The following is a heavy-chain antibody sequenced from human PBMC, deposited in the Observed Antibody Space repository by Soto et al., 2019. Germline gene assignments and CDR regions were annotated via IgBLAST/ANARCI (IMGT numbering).Heavy chain of an antibody. D-gene: IGHD4-17*01. V-gene: IGHV3-30-3*01. J-gene: IGHJ6*02. CDR2: ISYDGGNK. Sequence: QVQLVESGGGVVQPGRSLRLSCAASGFTFSSYAMHWVRQAPGKGLEWVAVISYDGGNKYYADSVKGRFTISRDNSKNTLYLQMNSLRAEDTAVYYCARGSPVDYGDPPDVWGQGTTVTVSS. CDR1: GFTFSSYA. CDR3: ARGSPVDYGDPPDV.